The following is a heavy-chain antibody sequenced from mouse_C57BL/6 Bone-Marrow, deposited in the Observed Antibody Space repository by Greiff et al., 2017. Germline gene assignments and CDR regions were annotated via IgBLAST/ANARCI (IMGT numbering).Heavy chain of an antibody. CDR3: TNYDYEH. CDR1: GYTFTDYE. CDR2: IDPETGGT. Sequence: QVQLQQSGAELVRPGASVTLSCKASGYTFTDYEMHWVKQTPVHGLEWIGAIDPETGGTAYKQKFKGKAILTADKSSSTAYMELRSLTSEDAAVYYCTNYDYEHWGQGTLVTVSA. V-gene: IGHV1-15*01. J-gene: IGHJ3*01. D-gene: IGHD2-4*01.